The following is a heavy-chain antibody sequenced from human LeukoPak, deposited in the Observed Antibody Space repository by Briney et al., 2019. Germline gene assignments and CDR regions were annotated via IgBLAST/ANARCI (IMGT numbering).Heavy chain of an antibody. D-gene: IGHD6-13*01. CDR1: GGSISSSSYY. CDR2: IYYSGST. CDR3: ARHMNSSSWYLPYYYYGMDV. V-gene: IGHV4-39*01. J-gene: IGHJ6*02. Sequence: SETLSLTCTVSGGSISSSSYYWGWIRQPPGKGLEWIGSIYYSGSTYYNPSLKSRVTISVDTSKNQFSLKLSSVTAADTAVYYCARHMNSSSWYLPYYYYGMDVWGQGTTVTVFS.